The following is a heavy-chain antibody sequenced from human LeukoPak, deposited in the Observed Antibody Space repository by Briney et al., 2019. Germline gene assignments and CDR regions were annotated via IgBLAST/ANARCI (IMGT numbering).Heavy chain of an antibody. CDR3: ARDLVYCSGGSCYNWFDP. V-gene: IGHV3-74*01. J-gene: IGHJ5*02. D-gene: IGHD2-15*01. CDR1: GFTFSSYW. Sequence: PGGSLRLSCAASGFTFSSYWMHWVRQAPGKGLVWVSRINSDGSSTSYADSVKGRFTISRDNAKDTLYLQMNSLRAEDTAVYYCARDLVYCSGGSCYNWFDPWGQGTLVTVSS. CDR2: INSDGSST.